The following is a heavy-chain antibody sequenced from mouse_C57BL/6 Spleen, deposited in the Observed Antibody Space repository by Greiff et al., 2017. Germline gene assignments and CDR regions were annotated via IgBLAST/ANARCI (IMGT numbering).Heavy chain of an antibody. CDR1: GYSITSGYY. J-gene: IGHJ2*01. D-gene: IGHD2-5*01. CDR3: ARAWDYSNWDFDY. V-gene: IGHV3-6*01. CDR2: ISYDGSN. Sequence: EVKLQESGPGLVKPSQSLSLTCSVTGYSITSGYYWNWIRQFPGNKLEWMGYISYDGSNNYNPALKNRISITRDTSKNPFFLKLHSVTTEDTATYYCARAWDYSNWDFDYWGHGTTLTVSS.